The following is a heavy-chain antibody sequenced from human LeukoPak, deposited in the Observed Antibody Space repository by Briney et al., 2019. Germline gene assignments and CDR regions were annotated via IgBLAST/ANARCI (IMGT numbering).Heavy chain of an antibody. CDR2: VYRSGNA. CDR1: GGSISQYY. J-gene: IGHJ2*01. V-gene: IGHV4-59*01. CDR3: ARVKDFAYSFFDL. Sequence: SETLSLTCTLSGGSISQYYWSWIRQPPGKGPKWLGYVYRSGNANYNPSLKSRVTISVDTSKNHFSLNLTSVTAADTAVYYCARVKDFAYSFFDLWGRGTLVTVSS.